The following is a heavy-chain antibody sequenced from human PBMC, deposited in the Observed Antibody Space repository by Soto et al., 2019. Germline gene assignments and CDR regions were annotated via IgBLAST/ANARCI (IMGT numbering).Heavy chain of an antibody. CDR1: GFTVSSND. V-gene: IGHV3-66*01. Sequence: GGSLRLSCGASGFTVSSNDRSWVRQAPGKGLEWVSVIYSGGSTYYADSVKGRFTISRDNSKNTLYLQMNSLRAEDTAVYYCAMTRTHFYNYGMDVWGQGTTVTVSS. D-gene: IGHD3-3*02. CDR2: IYSGGST. CDR3: AMTRTHFYNYGMDV. J-gene: IGHJ6*02.